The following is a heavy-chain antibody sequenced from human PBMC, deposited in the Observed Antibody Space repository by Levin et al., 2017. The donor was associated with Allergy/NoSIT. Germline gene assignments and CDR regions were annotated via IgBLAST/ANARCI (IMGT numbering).Heavy chain of an antibody. V-gene: IGHV3-33*01. Sequence: SCAASGFTFSSFGMHWVRQAPGKGLGWVAFIWYDGRNKYYADSVKGRFTISRDNSKNTLYLQMNSLRAEDTAVYYCARDVGGIDYWGQGTLVTVSS. D-gene: IGHD1-26*01. J-gene: IGHJ4*02. CDR2: IWYDGRNK. CDR1: GFTFSSFG. CDR3: ARDVGGIDY.